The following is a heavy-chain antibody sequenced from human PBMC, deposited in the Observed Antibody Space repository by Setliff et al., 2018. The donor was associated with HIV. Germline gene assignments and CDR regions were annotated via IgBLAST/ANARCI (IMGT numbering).Heavy chain of an antibody. Sequence: ESLKISCKGSGYTFTNSRIGWVRQMPGTGLEWMGIINPGDSDPKYSPTFQGQVTISADKSTSTAYLQWRTLKASDTAMYYCVTYYIFGLDWGQGTPVTVSS. D-gene: IGHD3-9*01. CDR1: GYTFTNSR. CDR3: VTYYIFGLD. J-gene: IGHJ4*02. CDR2: INPGDSDP. V-gene: IGHV5-51*01.